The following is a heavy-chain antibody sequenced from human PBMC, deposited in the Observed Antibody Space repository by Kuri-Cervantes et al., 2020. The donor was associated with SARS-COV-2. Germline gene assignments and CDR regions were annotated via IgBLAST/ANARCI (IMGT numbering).Heavy chain of an antibody. D-gene: IGHD2-2*01. Sequence: ASVKVSCKASGYTFTSYGISWVRQAPGQGLEWVGWISAYNGNTNYAQKLQGRVTMTTDTSTSTAYMELRSLRSDDTAVYYCARGDIHLGYCSSTSCAYYFDYWGQGTLVTVSS. V-gene: IGHV1-18*01. CDR2: ISAYNGNT. CDR1: GYTFTSYG. CDR3: ARGDIHLGYCSSTSCAYYFDY. J-gene: IGHJ4*02.